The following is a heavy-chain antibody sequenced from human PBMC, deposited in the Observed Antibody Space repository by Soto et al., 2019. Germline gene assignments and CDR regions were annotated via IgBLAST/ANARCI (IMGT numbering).Heavy chain of an antibody. CDR2: ISYDGSNK. J-gene: IGHJ4*02. CDR3: ARDSYFWDVDY. D-gene: IGHD3-10*01. V-gene: IGHV3-30-3*01. Sequence: QVQLVESGGGVVQPGRSLRLSCAASGFTFSSYAMHWVRQAPGKGLEWVAVISYDGSNKYYADSVKGRFTISRDNSKNSLYLQMNSLRAEDTAVYYCARDSYFWDVDYWGQGTLVTVSS. CDR1: GFTFSSYA.